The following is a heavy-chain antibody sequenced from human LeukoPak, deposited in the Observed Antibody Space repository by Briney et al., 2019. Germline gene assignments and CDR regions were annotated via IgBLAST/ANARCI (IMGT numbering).Heavy chain of an antibody. V-gene: IGHV1-69*05. CDR1: GETFSNYA. Sequence: SVKVSCKTSGETFSNYAISWVRQAPGQGLEWVGGIIPIFGTANYAQKLQGRVTMTTDESTNTAYMELSSLRSEDTAVYYCARERALEAFDIWGQGTMVTVSS. CDR2: IIPIFGTA. CDR3: ARERALEAFDI. J-gene: IGHJ3*02.